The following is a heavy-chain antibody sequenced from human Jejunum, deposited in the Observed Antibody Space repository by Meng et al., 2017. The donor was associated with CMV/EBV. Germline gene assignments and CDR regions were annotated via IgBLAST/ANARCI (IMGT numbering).Heavy chain of an antibody. D-gene: IGHD3-3*01. J-gene: IGHJ6*02. CDR3: ARGTYDFWSGYHNFWRGYLPYGMDV. V-gene: IGHV3-7*01. CDR2: IKQDGSER. Sequence: WVRQAPGKGLEWVANIKQDGSERNYVDSVKGRFSISRDNAKDSRYLQMNSLRAEDTAVYYCARGTYDFWSGYHNFWRGYLPYGMDVWGQGTTVTVSS.